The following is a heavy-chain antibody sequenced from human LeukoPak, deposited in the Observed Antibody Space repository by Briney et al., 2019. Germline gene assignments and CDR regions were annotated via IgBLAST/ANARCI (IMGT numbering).Heavy chain of an antibody. V-gene: IGHV1-46*01. CDR3: AREMTKRPVIDPLDI. D-gene: IGHD2-2*01. Sequence: ASVKVSCKASGYTFTSYYMRWVRQAPGQGLEWMGIINPSGGSTSYAQKFQGRVTMTRDMSTSTVYMELSSLRSEDTAVYYCAREMTKRPVIDPLDIWGQGTMVTVSS. CDR1: GYTFTSYY. CDR2: INPSGGST. J-gene: IGHJ3*02.